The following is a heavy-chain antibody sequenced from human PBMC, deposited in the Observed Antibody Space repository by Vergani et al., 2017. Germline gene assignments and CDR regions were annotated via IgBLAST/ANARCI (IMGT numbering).Heavy chain of an antibody. V-gene: IGHV4-34*01. CDR1: GGSFSGFH. D-gene: IGHD4-17*01. J-gene: IGHJ5*02. CDR3: ARVGGTTVTAGWFDP. CDR2: INHSGST. Sequence: QVQLQQWGAGLLKPSETLSLTCGVFGGSFSGFHWSWIRQPPGKGLEWIGEINHSGSTNYNPSLKSRVTISVDTSKNQFSLKLSSVTAADTAVYYCARVGGTTVTAGWFDPWGQGTLVTVSS.